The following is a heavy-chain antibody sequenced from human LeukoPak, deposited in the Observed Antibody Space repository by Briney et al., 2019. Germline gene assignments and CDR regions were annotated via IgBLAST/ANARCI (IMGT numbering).Heavy chain of an antibody. J-gene: IGHJ4*02. CDR3: ARASLYDNFDY. D-gene: IGHD3-9*01. CDR2: INPSGGST. Sequence: GASVKVSCKASGYTFTSYFLHWVRQAPGQGLEWMAMINPSGGSTRHPQKFQGRVTVTRDTSTSTVYMELSSLRREDTAVYFCARASLYDNFDYWGQGTLVTVSS. V-gene: IGHV1-46*01. CDR1: GYTFTSYF.